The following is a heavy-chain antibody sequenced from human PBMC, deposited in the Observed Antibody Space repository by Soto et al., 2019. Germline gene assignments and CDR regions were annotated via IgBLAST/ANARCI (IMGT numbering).Heavy chain of an antibody. CDR3: ARAGTMVRGTVLDY. Sequence: GGSLRLSCAASGFTFSSYSMNWVRQAPGKGLEWVSSISSSSSYIYYADSVKGRFTISRDNAKNSLYLQMNSLRAEDTAVYYCARAGTMVRGTVLDYWGQGTLVTVSS. CDR1: GFTFSSYS. D-gene: IGHD3-10*01. CDR2: ISSSSSYI. J-gene: IGHJ4*02. V-gene: IGHV3-21*01.